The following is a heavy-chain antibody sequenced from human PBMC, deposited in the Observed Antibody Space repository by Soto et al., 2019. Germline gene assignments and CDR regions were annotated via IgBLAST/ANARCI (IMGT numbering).Heavy chain of an antibody. Sequence: QVQLQESGPGLVKPSQTLSLTCTVSGGSISSGGYYWSGIRQHPGKGLEWIGNTYYSGRTYYNPPLKSRINISVDTSKNQFSLKLNSVTAADTAVYYCARDGAVPYGMDVWGQGATVIVSS. CDR3: ARDGAVPYGMDV. V-gene: IGHV4-31*03. CDR1: GGSISSGGYY. CDR2: TYYSGRT. J-gene: IGHJ6*02. D-gene: IGHD3-16*01.